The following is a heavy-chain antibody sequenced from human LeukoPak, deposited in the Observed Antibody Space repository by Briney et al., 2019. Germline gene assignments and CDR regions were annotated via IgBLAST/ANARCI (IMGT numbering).Heavy chain of an antibody. CDR2: IIPIFGTA. CDR1: GRTFSSYA. Sequence: SVKVSCKASGRTFSSYAISWVRQAPGQGLEWMGRIIPIFGTANYAQKFQGRVTITTDESTSTAYMELSSLRSEDTAVYYCARDRWAPSYFDYWGQGTLVTVSS. V-gene: IGHV1-69*05. CDR3: ARDRWAPSYFDY. J-gene: IGHJ4*02. D-gene: IGHD1-26*01.